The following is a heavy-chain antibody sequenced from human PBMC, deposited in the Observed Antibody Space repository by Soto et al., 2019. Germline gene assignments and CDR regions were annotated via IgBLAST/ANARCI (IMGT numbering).Heavy chain of an antibody. D-gene: IGHD6-6*01. Sequence: SETLSLTCTVSGGSISSFYWSWIRQPAGKGLEWIGYIYYSGSTNYNPSVKSRVTISVDTSKNQFSLKLSSVTAADTAVYYCAREHSSSDYYYGMDVWGQGTTVTVSS. J-gene: IGHJ6*02. CDR2: IYYSGST. CDR1: GGSISSFY. V-gene: IGHV4-59*01. CDR3: AREHSSSDYYYGMDV.